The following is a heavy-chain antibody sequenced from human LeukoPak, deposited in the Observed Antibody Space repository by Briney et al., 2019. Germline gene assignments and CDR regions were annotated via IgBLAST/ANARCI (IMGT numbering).Heavy chain of an antibody. Sequence: LPGGSLRLSCAASGFTFSSYGMHWVRQAPGKGLEWVAILWPDGNRRYYAASVKGRFTISRDIAENSLNLQMNSLGVEDTAVYYCAKDPEGGGYASGWPDYWGQGTLVTVSS. CDR3: AKDPEGGGYASGWPDY. CDR2: LWPDGNRR. J-gene: IGHJ4*02. D-gene: IGHD6-19*01. CDR1: GFTFSSYG. V-gene: IGHV3-33*06.